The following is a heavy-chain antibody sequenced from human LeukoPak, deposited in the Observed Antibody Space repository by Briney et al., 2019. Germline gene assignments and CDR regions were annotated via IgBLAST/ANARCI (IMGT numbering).Heavy chain of an antibody. CDR3: ARDSITIFGGSDC. D-gene: IGHD3-3*01. V-gene: IGHV3-48*03. J-gene: IGHJ4*02. CDR2: ISRSGSTI. CDR1: GFTFSSYE. Sequence: GGSLRLSCAASGFTFSSYEMNWVRQAPGKGLEWVSYISRSGSTIYYADSVKGRFTISRDNAKNSLYLQMNSLRAEDTAVYYCARDSITIFGGSDCWGQGTLVTVSS.